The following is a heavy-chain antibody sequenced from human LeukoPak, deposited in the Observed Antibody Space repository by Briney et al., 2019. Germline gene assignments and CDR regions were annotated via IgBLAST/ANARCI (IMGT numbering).Heavy chain of an antibody. CDR2: IYSGGST. Sequence: PGGSLRLSCAASGFTVSSNYMSWVRQAPGKGLEWVSVIYSGGSTYYADSVKGRFTISRDNSKNTLYLQMNSLRAEDTAVYYCASDQLELRDYYYYMDVWGQGTTVTVSS. D-gene: IGHD1-7*01. V-gene: IGHV3-53*01. J-gene: IGHJ6*03. CDR1: GFTVSSNY. CDR3: ASDQLELRDYYYYMDV.